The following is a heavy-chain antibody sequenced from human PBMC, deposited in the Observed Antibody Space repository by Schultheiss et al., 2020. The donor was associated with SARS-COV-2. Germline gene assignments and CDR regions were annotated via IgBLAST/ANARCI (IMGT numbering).Heavy chain of an antibody. CDR2: IYTSGST. D-gene: IGHD5-12*01. J-gene: IGHJ4*02. Sequence: SETLSLTCTVSGGSISRSNYYWGWIRQPAGKGLEWIGRIYTSGSTNYNPSLKSRVTISVDTSKNQFSLKLSSVTAADTAVYYCARGSGYIGYEYYFDYWGQGTLVTVSS. CDR3: ARGSGYIGYEYYFDY. CDR1: GGSISRSNYY. V-gene: IGHV4-61*02.